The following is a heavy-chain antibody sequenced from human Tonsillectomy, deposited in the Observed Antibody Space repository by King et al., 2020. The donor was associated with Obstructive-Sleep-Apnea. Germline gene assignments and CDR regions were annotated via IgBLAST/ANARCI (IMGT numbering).Heavy chain of an antibody. CDR3: TKDRGSSSWSGADY. J-gene: IGHJ4*02. V-gene: IGHV3-33*06. CDR1: GFIFSTYG. D-gene: IGHD6-13*01. Sequence: VQLVESGGGVVQPGKSLRLSCAASGFIFSTYGMHWVRQAPGKGLEWVAVIWHDGNYKYYGDSVMGRFTISRDNPKNTLYLHMSSLRSEDTAIYYCTKDRGSSSWSGADYWGQGTLVTVTS. CDR2: IWHDGNYK.